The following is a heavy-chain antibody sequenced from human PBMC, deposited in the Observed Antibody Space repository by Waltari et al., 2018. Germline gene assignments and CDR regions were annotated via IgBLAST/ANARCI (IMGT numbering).Heavy chain of an antibody. D-gene: IGHD6-19*01. CDR3: VRESSSWSYLVY. V-gene: IGHV1-3*01. Sequence: QVQLVQSGAEVTEPGASVKVSCKSSGYTFTSHPSHWVRQAPGQRLEWVGWGNPCSGDTILSHNFQGRAIYTAEKSAIAVFIELRRLTSEDTAVLYGVRESSSWSYLVYWCQGTLITGSS. CDR2: GNPCSGDT. CDR1: GYTFTSHP. J-gene: IGHJ4*02.